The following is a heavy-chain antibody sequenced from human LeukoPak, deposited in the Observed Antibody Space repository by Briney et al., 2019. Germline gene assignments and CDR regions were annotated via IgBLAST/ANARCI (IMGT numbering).Heavy chain of an antibody. Sequence: ASVKVSCKVSGYTLTELSMHWVRQAPGKGLEWMGGFDPEVGKTIYAQKFQGRVTMTADTSRDTVYMELSSLRSEDTAVYYCATEGKIVRGVYTDYWGQGTLVTVSS. CDR2: FDPEVGKT. J-gene: IGHJ4*02. V-gene: IGHV1-24*01. CDR3: ATEGKIVRGVYTDY. CDR1: GYTLTELS. D-gene: IGHD3-10*02.